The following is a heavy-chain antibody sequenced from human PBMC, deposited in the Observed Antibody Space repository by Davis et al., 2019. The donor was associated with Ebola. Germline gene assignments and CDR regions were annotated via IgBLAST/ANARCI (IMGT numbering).Heavy chain of an antibody. D-gene: IGHD4-17*01. J-gene: IGHJ6*02. CDR3: ALGTYGDGRYYYYYAMDV. V-gene: IGHV1-69*13. Sequence: SSVKVSCKASVGIFSSYAISWVRQAPGQGLEWMGGIIPIFGTANYAQKFQGRVTITADEFTSKMELSSLRSEDTAVYYCALGTYGDGRYYYYYAMDVWGQGTTVTVSS. CDR1: VGIFSSYA. CDR2: IIPIFGTA.